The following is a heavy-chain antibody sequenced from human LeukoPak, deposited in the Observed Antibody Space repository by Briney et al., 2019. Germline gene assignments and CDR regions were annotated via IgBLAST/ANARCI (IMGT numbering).Heavy chain of an antibody. Sequence: PGRSLRLSCAASGFTFSSYGMHWVRQAPGKGLEWVAVISYDGSNKYYADSVKGRFTISRDNSKNTLYLQMNSLRAEDTAVYYCAKMGGPTDLVGWGQGTLVTVSS. D-gene: IGHD1-26*01. CDR1: GFTFSSYG. CDR3: AKMGGPTDLVG. J-gene: IGHJ4*02. CDR2: ISYDGSNK. V-gene: IGHV3-30*18.